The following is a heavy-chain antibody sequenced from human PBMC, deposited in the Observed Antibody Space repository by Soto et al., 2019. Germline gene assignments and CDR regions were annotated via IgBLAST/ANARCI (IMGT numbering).Heavy chain of an antibody. Sequence: QVQLVESGGGVVQPGRSLRLSCAASGFTFSSYGMHWVRQAPGKGLEWVAVKSYDGSNKYYADSVKGRFTISRDNSKNTLYLQMNSLRAEDTAVYYCAKSGGSKSLNYWGQGTLVTVSS. CDR3: AKSGGSKSLNY. CDR2: KSYDGSNK. CDR1: GFTFSSYG. V-gene: IGHV3-30*18. D-gene: IGHD1-1*01. J-gene: IGHJ4*02.